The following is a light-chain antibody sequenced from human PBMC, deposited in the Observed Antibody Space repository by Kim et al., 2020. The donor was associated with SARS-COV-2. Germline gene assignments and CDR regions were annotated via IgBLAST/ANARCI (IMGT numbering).Light chain of an antibody. V-gene: IGLV3-19*01. Sequence: SSELTQDPDVSVALGQTVRITCQGDSLRSYYATWYQQKPGQAPLLVIYGKNNRPSGIPDRFSGSSSGNTASLTITGAQAEDEADYYCNSRDSGDKVIFGG. CDR3: NSRDSGDKVI. J-gene: IGLJ2*01. CDR2: GKN. CDR1: SLRSYY.